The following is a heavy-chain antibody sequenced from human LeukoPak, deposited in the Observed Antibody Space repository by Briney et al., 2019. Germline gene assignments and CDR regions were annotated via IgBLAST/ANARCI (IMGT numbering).Heavy chain of an antibody. D-gene: IGHD1-26*01. J-gene: IGHJ4*02. CDR2: INPKSGAT. Sequence: ASVKVSCKTSGYTFTDYYIHWVRQAPGQGLEWMGWINPKSGATDFAQKFQGRITLTRDTSITTAHMEMNRLSSDDTAVYFCTIDEWELPGYWGQGTRVTVAT. V-gene: IGHV1-2*02. CDR1: GYTFTDYY. CDR3: TIDEWELPGY.